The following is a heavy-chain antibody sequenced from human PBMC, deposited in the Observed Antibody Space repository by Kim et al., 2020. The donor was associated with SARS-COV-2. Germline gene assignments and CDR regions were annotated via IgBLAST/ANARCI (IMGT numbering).Heavy chain of an antibody. J-gene: IGHJ4*02. CDR3: APLRSGSYYWEGYYFDY. CDR1: GFTFSSYA. V-gene: IGHV3-23*01. CDR2: ISGSGGST. Sequence: GGSLRLSCAASGFTFSSYAMSWVRQAPGKGLEWVSAISGSGGSTYYADSVKGRFTISRDNSKNTLYLQMNSLRAEDTAVYYCAPLRSGSYYWEGYYFDYWSQGTLVTVSS. D-gene: IGHD1-26*01.